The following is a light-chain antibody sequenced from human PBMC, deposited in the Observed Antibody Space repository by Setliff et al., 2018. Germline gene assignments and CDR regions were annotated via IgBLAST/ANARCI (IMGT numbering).Light chain of an antibody. CDR1: SSDVGGYNS. V-gene: IGLV2-8*01. J-gene: IGLJ2*01. Sequence: QSALAQPPSASGSPGQSVTVSCTGTSSDVGGYNSVSWYQQHPGKAPKLMNYEVTYRPSGVPDRFSGSKSGNTASLTVSGLQAEDEADYYCSSYAGSNNFGVFGGGTKVTVL. CDR3: SSYAGSNNFGV. CDR2: EVT.